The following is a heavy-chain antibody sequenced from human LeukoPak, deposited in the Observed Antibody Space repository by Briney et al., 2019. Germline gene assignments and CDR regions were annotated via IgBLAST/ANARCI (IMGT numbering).Heavy chain of an antibody. J-gene: IGHJ6*03. V-gene: IGHV3-21*01. CDR2: ISSSSSYI. D-gene: IGHD4-23*01. Sequence: PGGSLRLFCAASGFTFSSYSMNWVRQAPGKGLEWVSSISSSSSYIYYADSVKGRFTISRDNAKNSLYLQMNSLRAEDTAVYYCARADYGGGFYYYYYMDVWGKGTTVTISS. CDR3: ARADYGGGFYYYYYMDV. CDR1: GFTFSSYS.